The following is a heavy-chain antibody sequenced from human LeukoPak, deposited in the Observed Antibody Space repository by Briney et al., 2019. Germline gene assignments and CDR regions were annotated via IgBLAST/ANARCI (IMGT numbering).Heavy chain of an antibody. CDR3: ARVLGYSSSWPFDY. J-gene: IGHJ4*02. V-gene: IGHV3-48*04. D-gene: IGHD6-13*01. Sequence: GGSLRLSCAASGFTFSSYSMNWVRQAPGKGLEWVSYISSSSSTIYYADSVKGRFTISRDNARNSLYLQMNSLRAEDTAVYYCARVLGYSSSWPFDYWGQGTLVTVSS. CDR1: GFTFSSYS. CDR2: ISSSSSTI.